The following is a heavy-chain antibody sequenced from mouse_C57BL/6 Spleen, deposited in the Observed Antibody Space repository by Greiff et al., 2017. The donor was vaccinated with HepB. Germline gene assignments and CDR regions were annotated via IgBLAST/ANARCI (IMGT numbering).Heavy chain of an antibody. CDR3: ARSHSRRYFDV. V-gene: IGHV1-52*01. J-gene: IGHJ1*03. Sequence: QVQLQQPGAELVRPGSSVKLSCKASGYTFTSYWMHWVKQRPIQGLEWIGNIDPSDSETHYNQKFKDKATLTVDKSSSPAYMQLSSLTSEDSAVYYCARSHSRRYFDVWGTGTTVTVSS. CDR1: GYTFTSYW. CDR2: IDPSDSET.